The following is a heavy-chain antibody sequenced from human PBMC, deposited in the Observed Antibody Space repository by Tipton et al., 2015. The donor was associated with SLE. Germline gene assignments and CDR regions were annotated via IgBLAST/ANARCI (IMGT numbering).Heavy chain of an antibody. CDR1: GESFSGYY. V-gene: IGHV4-34*01. Sequence: GLVKPSETLSLTCAVYGESFSGYYWSWIRQSPGKGLELIGEINHRGTTYHNPSLKSRVTLSVDTSKNQFSLTLVSVTAADTAVYYCVRRVGVRYQVPPSGSGSFRLYYFDYWAQGTLVTVSS. D-gene: IGHD3-10*01. CDR3: VRRVGVRYQVPPSGSGSFRLYYFDY. J-gene: IGHJ4*02. CDR2: INHRGTT.